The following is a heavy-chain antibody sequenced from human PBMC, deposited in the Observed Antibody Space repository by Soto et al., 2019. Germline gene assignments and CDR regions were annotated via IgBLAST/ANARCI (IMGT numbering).Heavy chain of an antibody. CDR3: ARGGYYDNSWGKLNHYGLDV. V-gene: IGHV1-18*01. J-gene: IGHJ6*02. CDR1: GYTFIRYG. CDR2: ISPYNDYT. D-gene: IGHD3-16*01. Sequence: ASVKVSCKASGYTFIRYGMTWVRQAPGERLEWLGWISPYNDYTIYAQKVQGRVTMTTDTSTRTVYMDLRGLRSDDTAVYYCARGGYYDNSWGKLNHYGLDVWGQ.